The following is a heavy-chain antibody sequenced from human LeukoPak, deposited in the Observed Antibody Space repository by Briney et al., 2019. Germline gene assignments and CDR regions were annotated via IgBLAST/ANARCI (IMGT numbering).Heavy chain of an antibody. J-gene: IGHJ4*02. CDR3: ARDEEVMGGGSCYDY. CDR2: INHSGST. D-gene: IGHD2-15*01. CDR1: GGSFSGYY. V-gene: IGHV4-34*01. Sequence: SETLSLTCAVYGGSFSGYYWSWIRQPPGKGLEWIGEINHSGSTNYNPSLKSRVTISVDTSKNQFSLKLSSVTAADTAVYYCARDEEVMGGGSCYDYWGQGTLVTVSS.